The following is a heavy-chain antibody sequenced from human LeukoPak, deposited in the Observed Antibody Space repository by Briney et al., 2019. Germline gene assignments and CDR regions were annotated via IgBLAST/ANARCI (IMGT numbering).Heavy chain of an antibody. CDR1: GGSFSGYY. CDR2: INHSGST. V-gene: IGHV4-34*01. Sequence: SETLSLTCAVYGGSFSGYYWSWIRQPPGKGLEWIGEINHSGSTNYNPSLKSRVTISVDTSKNQFSLKLSSVTAADTAVYYCAKGDYVWGSYRSSLLDYWGQGTLVTVSS. J-gene: IGHJ4*02. D-gene: IGHD3-16*02. CDR3: AKGDYVWGSYRSSLLDY.